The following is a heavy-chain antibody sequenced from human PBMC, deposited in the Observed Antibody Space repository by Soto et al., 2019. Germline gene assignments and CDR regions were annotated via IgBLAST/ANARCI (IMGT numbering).Heavy chain of an antibody. V-gene: IGHV4-59*01. J-gene: IGHJ6*02. CDR2: ISYSGST. D-gene: IGHD1-7*01. CDR3: AREGLITETTYYYYGMDV. CDR1: GDSISSFY. Sequence: SETLSLTCTVSGDSISSFYWSWIRQPPGKGLEWIGYISYSGSTNYNPSLKSRVTISVDTSKNQFSLKLSSVTAADTAVYYCAREGLITETTYYYYGMDVWGQGTTVTVSS.